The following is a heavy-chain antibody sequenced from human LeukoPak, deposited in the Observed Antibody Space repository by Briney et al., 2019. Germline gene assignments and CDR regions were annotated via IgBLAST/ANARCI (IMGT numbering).Heavy chain of an antibody. D-gene: IGHD1-26*01. CDR2: INPSGGST. V-gene: IGHV1-46*01. J-gene: IGHJ4*02. CDR1: GYTFTIYY. Sequence: ASVNVSCKASGYTFTIYYMHWVRQAPGQGLEWMGIINPSGGSTSYAQKFQGRVTMTRDTSTSTVYMELSSLRSEDTAVYYCARDIVGATGFDYWGQGTLVTVSS. CDR3: ARDIVGATGFDY.